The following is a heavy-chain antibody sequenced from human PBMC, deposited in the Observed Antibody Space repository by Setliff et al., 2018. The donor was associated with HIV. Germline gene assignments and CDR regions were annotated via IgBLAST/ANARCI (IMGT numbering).Heavy chain of an antibody. CDR3: ARSILSSCWYLRTGPRWFDP. V-gene: IGHV1-18*01. J-gene: IGHJ5*02. Sequence: ASVKVSCKASGYSFSSYGISWVRQAPGQGLEWMGWISAYNGNTNYAQKLQGRVTMTTDTSTSTAYMELRSLRSEDTAVYYCARSILSSCWYLRTGPRWFDPWGQGTLVTVSS. D-gene: IGHD6-19*01. CDR1: GYSFSSYG. CDR2: ISAYNGNT.